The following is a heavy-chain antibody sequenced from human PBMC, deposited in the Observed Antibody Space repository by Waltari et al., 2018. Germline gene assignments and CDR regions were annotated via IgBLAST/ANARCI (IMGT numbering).Heavy chain of an antibody. CDR3: VTGFGSSSLSDFDS. D-gene: IGHD3-10*01. J-gene: IGHJ4*02. Sequence: VQLFESGGGLVHPGGSLRLSCAASGFTFSSFAMTGVRQAPGQGLGWLLAISGIDVRTYYTVSVKGSVTIPGDNARNTLYRQMHGLRADDTAVYHCVTGFGSSSLSDFDSWGQGTRVTVSS. CDR1: GFTFSSFA. CDR2: ISGIDVRT. V-gene: IGHV3-23*01.